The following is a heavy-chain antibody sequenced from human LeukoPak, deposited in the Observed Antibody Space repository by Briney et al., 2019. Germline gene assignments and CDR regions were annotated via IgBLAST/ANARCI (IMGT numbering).Heavy chain of an antibody. Sequence: ASVKVSCKPSGYTFTGYYLHWVRQAPGQGLEWMGRINPSTGGTNYAQNFQGRVTMTRDASISTAYMELSRLTSDDTAVYYCARDNDLRPIVGATTFPNEFDYWGQGTQVTVSS. V-gene: IGHV1-2*06. J-gene: IGHJ4*02. D-gene: IGHD1-26*01. CDR1: GYTFTGYY. CDR2: INPSTGGT. CDR3: ARDNDLRPIVGATTFPNEFDY.